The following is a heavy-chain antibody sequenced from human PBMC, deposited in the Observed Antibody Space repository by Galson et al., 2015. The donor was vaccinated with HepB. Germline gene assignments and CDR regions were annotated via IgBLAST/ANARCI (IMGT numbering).Heavy chain of an antibody. CDR3: ARDRYAGAGYCSGGSCYRGTSDY. J-gene: IGHJ4*02. Sequence: LRLSCAASGFTFSDYYMSWIRQAPGKGLEWVSYISSSSSYTNYADSVKGRFTISRDNAKNSLYLQMNSLRAEDTAVYYCARDRYAGAGYCSGGSCYRGTSDYWGQGTLVTVSS. V-gene: IGHV3-11*06. CDR2: ISSSSSYT. CDR1: GFTFSDYY. D-gene: IGHD2-15*01.